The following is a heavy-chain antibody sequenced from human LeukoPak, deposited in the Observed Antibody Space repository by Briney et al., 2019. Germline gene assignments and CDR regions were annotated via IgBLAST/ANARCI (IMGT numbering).Heavy chain of an antibody. CDR2: ISYDGSNK. Sequence: PGRSLRLSCAASGFTFSSYGMHWVRQAPGKGLEWVAVISYDGSNKYYADSVKGRFTISRDNSKNTLYLQMNSLRAEDTAVYYCAKDLRYYYDSGAPFDSWGQGTLVTVSS. CDR3: AKDLRYYYDSGAPFDS. J-gene: IGHJ4*02. V-gene: IGHV3-30*18. D-gene: IGHD3-22*01. CDR1: GFTFSSYG.